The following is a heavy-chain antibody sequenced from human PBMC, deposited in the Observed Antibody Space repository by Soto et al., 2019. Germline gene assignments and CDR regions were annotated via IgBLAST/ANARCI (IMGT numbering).Heavy chain of an antibody. CDR3: AREAARRRGMDV. D-gene: IGHD6-6*01. V-gene: IGHV3-21*01. Sequence: ESGGGLVKPGGSLRLSCAASGFTFSSYSMNWVRQAPGKGLEWVSSISSSSSYIYYADSVKGRFTISRDNAKNSLYLQMNSLRAEDTAVYYCAREAARRRGMDVWGQGTTVTVSS. J-gene: IGHJ6*02. CDR1: GFTFSSYS. CDR2: ISSSSSYI.